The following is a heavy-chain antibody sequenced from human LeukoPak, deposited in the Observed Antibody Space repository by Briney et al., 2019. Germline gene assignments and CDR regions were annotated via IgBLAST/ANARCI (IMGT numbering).Heavy chain of an antibody. D-gene: IGHD4-23*01. V-gene: IGHV4-39*07. Sequence: SETLSLTCTVSGGSISSSSYYWGWIRQPPGKGLEWIGNIYYSGSTHYNPSLKSRVTISVDRSKNQFSLKLSSVTAADTAVYYCASYGGNPDYWGQGTLVTVSS. CDR3: ASYGGNPDY. CDR2: IYYSGST. J-gene: IGHJ4*02. CDR1: GGSISSSSYY.